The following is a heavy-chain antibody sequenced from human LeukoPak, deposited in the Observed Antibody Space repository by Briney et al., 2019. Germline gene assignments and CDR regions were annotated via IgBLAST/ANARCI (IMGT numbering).Heavy chain of an antibody. J-gene: IGHJ6*03. CDR1: GGSISSHY. CDR2: IYYSGST. V-gene: IGHV4-59*11. Sequence: SKTLSLTCTVSGGSISSHYWSWIRQPPGKGLEWIGYIYYSGSTNYNPSLKSRVTISVDTSKNQFSLKLSSVTAADTAVYYCARRKDTYYYYYMDVWGKGTTVTVSS. D-gene: IGHD5-18*01. CDR3: ARRKDTYYYYYMDV.